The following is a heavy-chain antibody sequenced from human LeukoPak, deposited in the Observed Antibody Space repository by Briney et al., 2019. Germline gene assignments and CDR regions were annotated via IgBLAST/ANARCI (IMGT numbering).Heavy chain of an antibody. Sequence: GGSLRLSCAASGFTFSNAWMSWDRQAPGKGLEWVGRIKSKTDGGTTDYAAPVKGRFTISRDDSKNTLYLQMNSLKTEDTAVYYCTTVVIKRVTIVATTYYYYYMDVWGKGTTVTVSS. D-gene: IGHD5-12*01. CDR2: IKSKTDGGTT. V-gene: IGHV3-15*01. CDR1: GFTFSNAW. CDR3: TTVVIKRVTIVATTYYYYYMDV. J-gene: IGHJ6*03.